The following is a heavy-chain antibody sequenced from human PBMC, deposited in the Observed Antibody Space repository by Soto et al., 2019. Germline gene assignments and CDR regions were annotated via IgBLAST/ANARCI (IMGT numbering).Heavy chain of an antibody. CDR2: ISAHNGNT. J-gene: IGHJ4*02. V-gene: IGHV1-18*01. D-gene: IGHD1-1*01. CDR1: GYTFTSYG. CDR3: VRGRYGDY. Sequence: QVHLVQSGAEVKKPGASAKVSCKGSGYTFTSYGITWVRQAPGQGLEWMGWISAHNGNTNYAQKLQGRVTVTRDTSTSTAYMELRSLRSDDTAVYYCVRGRYGDYWGQGALVTVSS.